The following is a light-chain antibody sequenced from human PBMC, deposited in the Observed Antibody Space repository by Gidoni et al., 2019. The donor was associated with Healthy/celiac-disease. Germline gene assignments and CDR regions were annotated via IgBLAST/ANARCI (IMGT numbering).Light chain of an antibody. V-gene: IGKV1D-13*01. CDR1: QGISSA. CDR3: QQFNNYPL. J-gene: IGKJ4*01. CDR2: DAS. Sequence: AIKLTQSPSYLSASVGYRVTITCRASQGISSALAWYQQKPGKAPKLLIYDASSLDSGVPSRFSGSGSGTDFTLIISSLQPEDFATYYCQQFNNYPLFGGGTKVEIK.